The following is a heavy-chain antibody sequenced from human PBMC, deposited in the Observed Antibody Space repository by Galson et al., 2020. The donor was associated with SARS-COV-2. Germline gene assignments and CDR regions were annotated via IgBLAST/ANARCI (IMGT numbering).Heavy chain of an antibody. J-gene: IGHJ1*01. CDR3: ATPGFSYCGGDCYSIEYFQD. CDR1: GFTFSSYG. Sequence: GGSLRLSCAASGFTFSSYGMHWVRQAPGKGLEWVAVISYDGSNKYYADSVKGRFTISRDNSKNTLYLQMNSLRAEDTAVYYCATPGFSYCGGDCYSIEYFQDWGQGTLVTVSS. CDR2: ISYDGSNK. V-gene: IGHV3-30*03. D-gene: IGHD2-21*01.